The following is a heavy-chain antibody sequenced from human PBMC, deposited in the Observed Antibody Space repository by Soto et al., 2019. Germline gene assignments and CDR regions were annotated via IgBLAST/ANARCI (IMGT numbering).Heavy chain of an antibody. CDR1: GFTFDDYA. Sequence: EVQLVESGGGLVQPGRSLRLSCAASGFTFDDYAMHWVRQAPGKGLEWVSGISWNSGSIGYADSVKGRFSISRDNAKNSLYLQLNSLRAEDTALYYCAKDYCSGGSCYGANWFDPWGQGTLVTVSS. D-gene: IGHD2-15*01. CDR3: AKDYCSGGSCYGANWFDP. V-gene: IGHV3-9*01. J-gene: IGHJ5*02. CDR2: ISWNSGSI.